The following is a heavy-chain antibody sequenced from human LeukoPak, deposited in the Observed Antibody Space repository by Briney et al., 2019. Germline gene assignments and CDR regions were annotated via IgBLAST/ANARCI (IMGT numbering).Heavy chain of an antibody. CDR3: ARGNSNDFDV. V-gene: IGHV3-30*02. D-gene: IGHD1-7*01. J-gene: IGHJ3*01. Sequence: GGSLRLSCGASGFTFNNYGMDWVRQAPGKGLEWVAFIRYDGTAQYYADSVKGRFTISRDNSKNTLFLQVNSVRPEDTAVYYCARGNSNDFDVWGQGTMVTVSS. CDR1: GFTFNNYG. CDR2: IRYDGTAQ.